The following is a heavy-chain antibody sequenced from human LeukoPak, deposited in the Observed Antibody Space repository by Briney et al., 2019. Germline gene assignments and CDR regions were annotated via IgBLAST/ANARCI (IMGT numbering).Heavy chain of an antibody. J-gene: IGHJ4*02. CDR1: GFTFSSYG. D-gene: IGHD3-10*01. CDR2: IRYDGSNK. CDR3: AKDLDVLLWFGSFQDY. V-gene: IGHV3-30*02. Sequence: RAGGSLRLSCAASGFTFSSYGMHWVRQAPGKGLEWVAFIRYDGSNKYYADSVKGRFTISRDNSKNTLYLQMNSLRAEDTAVYYCAKDLDVLLWFGSFQDYWGQGTLVTVSS.